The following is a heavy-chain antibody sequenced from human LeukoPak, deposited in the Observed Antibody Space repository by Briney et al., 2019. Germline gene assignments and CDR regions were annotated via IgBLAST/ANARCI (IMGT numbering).Heavy chain of an antibody. CDR2: INEDGSET. CDR1: GFTFRTYW. CDR3: ARDRKSHGFDP. V-gene: IGHV3-7*04. Sequence: RGSRRLSCAAAGFTFRTYWMTWVRQAPGKGLEWVANINEDGSETYYVDSVKGRFTISRDNAKNSLYLQMNSLRDDDKAVYYCARDRKSHGFDPWGQGTLVTVSS. J-gene: IGHJ5*02.